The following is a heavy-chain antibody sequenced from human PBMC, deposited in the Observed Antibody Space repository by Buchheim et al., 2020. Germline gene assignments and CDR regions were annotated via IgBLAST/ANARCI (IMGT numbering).Heavy chain of an antibody. V-gene: IGHV4-4*02. CDR2: ISHTGNI. J-gene: IGHJ5*02. Sequence: QVQLQESGPGLVKPSGTLSLTCTVSGGSISSGYWWTWVRQPPGKGLEWIGQISHTGNINYNPSLKSTVAISLDKSKNHFYLNLSSVTAADTAVYYCASLGLSVPGAPWGQGTL. D-gene: IGHD6-19*01. CDR3: ASLGLSVPGAP. CDR1: GGSISSGYW.